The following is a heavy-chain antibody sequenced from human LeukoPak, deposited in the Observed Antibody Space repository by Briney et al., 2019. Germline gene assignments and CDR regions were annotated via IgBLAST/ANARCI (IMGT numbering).Heavy chain of an antibody. Sequence: PSETLSLTCTVSGGSISSSSYYWGWIRQPPGKGLEWIGSSYYSGSAYYNPSLKSRVTISVDTSKNQFSLKLSSVTAADTAVYYCARAPPYYDILTGYYTLDAFDIWGQGTMVTVSS. CDR1: GGSISSSSYY. D-gene: IGHD3-9*01. CDR2: SYYSGSA. J-gene: IGHJ3*02. CDR3: ARAPPYYDILTGYYTLDAFDI. V-gene: IGHV4-39*07.